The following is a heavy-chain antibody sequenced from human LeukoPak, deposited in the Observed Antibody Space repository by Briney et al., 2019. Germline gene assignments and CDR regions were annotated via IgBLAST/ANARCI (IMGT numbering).Heavy chain of an antibody. CDR2: IYSGGST. V-gene: IGHV3-66*01. D-gene: IGHD1-1*01. CDR1: GFTVRTNY. Sequence: RGGSLRLSCAASGFTVRTNYMTWVSQAPGKGLEWVSVIYSGGSTDYSDSTTGRFTISRDNSRNTLYLQMNSLRVEDTAKYYCAKDLRGNWNWFDDWGQGTLVTVSS. J-gene: IGHJ5*02. CDR3: AKDLRGNWNWFDD.